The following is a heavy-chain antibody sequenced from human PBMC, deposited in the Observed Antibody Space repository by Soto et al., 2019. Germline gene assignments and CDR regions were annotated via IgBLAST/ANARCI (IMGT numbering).Heavy chain of an antibody. CDR3: ARAQLEMATPRYWYFDL. CDR2: IIPIFGTA. Sequence: QVQLVQSGAEVKKPGSSVKVSCKASGGTFSSYAISWVRQAPGQGLEWMGGIIPIFGTANYAQKFQGRVTITADESTSTAYMELSSLRSEDTAVYYCARAQLEMATPRYWYFDLWGRGTLVTVSS. J-gene: IGHJ2*01. V-gene: IGHV1-69*01. D-gene: IGHD5-12*01. CDR1: GGTFSSYA.